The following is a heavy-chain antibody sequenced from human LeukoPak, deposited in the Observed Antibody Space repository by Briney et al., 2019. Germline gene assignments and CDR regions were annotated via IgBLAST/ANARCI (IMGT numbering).Heavy chain of an antibody. CDR3: ARVSGQFYFYYYMDV. CDR2: INHSGST. V-gene: IGHV4-34*01. CDR1: GGSFSGYY. D-gene: IGHD6-19*01. Sequence: SETLSLTCAVYGGSFSGYYWSWIRQPPGKGLEWIGEINHSGSTSYNPSLKSRVTISVDTSKNQFSLKLSSVTAADTAVYYCARVSGQFYFYYYMDVWGKGTTVTISS. J-gene: IGHJ6*03.